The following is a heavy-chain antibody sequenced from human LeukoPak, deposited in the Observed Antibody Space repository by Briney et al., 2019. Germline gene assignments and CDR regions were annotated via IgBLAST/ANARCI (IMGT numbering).Heavy chain of an antibody. D-gene: IGHD3-10*01. CDR3: ARRGWFGELFPANY. CDR1: GFTFSDFW. J-gene: IGHJ4*02. CDR2: IKQDGSEK. V-gene: IGHV3-7*01. Sequence: PGGSLRLSCAASGFTFSDFWMTWARQAPGKGLEWVANIKQDGSEKYYVDSVRGRFTISRDNAKNSLYLQMNSLRAEDTAVYYCARRGWFGELFPANYWSQRTLLTVSS.